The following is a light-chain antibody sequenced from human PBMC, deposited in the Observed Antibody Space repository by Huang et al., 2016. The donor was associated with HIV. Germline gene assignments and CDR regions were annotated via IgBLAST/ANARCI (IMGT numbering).Light chain of an antibody. CDR3: QQYNTYPMYT. CDR2: KAS. CDR1: QSISTW. Sequence: DIQMTQSPSTLSASVGDRVTIDCRASQSISTWLAWYQQKPGKAPNLLIYKASTLESGVPSRFSGSGSETEFTLTIRYVQPGDSATYYCQQYNTYPMYTFGQGTKLEIK. J-gene: IGKJ2*01. V-gene: IGKV1-5*03.